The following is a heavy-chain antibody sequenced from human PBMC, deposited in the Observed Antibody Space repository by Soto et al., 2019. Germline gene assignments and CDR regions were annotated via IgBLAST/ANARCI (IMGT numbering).Heavy chain of an antibody. D-gene: IGHD6-13*01. Sequence: PSETLSLTCTVSGDSISRGAYSWTWIRQAPGKGLEWIGNVYHTGKTSYNPALKSRVSIAIDRSDNQFSLQLTSVTAADTAVYYCARGFFYSSSWFPYSPPHYWGQGTLVTVSS. CDR1: GDSISRGAYS. CDR3: ARGFFYSSSWFPYSPPHY. V-gene: IGHV4-30-2*01. J-gene: IGHJ4*02. CDR2: VYHTGKT.